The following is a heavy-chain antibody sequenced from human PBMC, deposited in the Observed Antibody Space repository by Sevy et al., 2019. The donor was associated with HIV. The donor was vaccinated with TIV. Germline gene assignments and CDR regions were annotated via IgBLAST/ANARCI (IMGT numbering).Heavy chain of an antibody. Sequence: SETLSLTCTVSGGSISSSSYYWGWIRQPPGKGLEWIGSIYYSGSTYYNPSLKSRVTISVDTSKNQFSLKLSSVTAADTAVYCCARPVVVVAAQGWFDPWGQGTLVTVSS. D-gene: IGHD2-15*01. J-gene: IGHJ5*02. V-gene: IGHV4-39*01. CDR1: GGSISSSSYY. CDR3: ARPVVVVAAQGWFDP. CDR2: IYYSGST.